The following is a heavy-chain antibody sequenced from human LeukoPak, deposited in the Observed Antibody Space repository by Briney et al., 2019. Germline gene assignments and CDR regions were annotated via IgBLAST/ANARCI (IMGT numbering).Heavy chain of an antibody. CDR3: ARGRASYYDSYFDY. Sequence: PSETLSLTCTVSGGSISSYYWSWIRQPAGKGPEWIGRIYTSGSTNYNPSLKSRVTISVDTSKNQFSLKLSSVTAADTAVYYCARGRASYYDSYFDYWGQGTLVTVSS. CDR2: IYTSGST. J-gene: IGHJ4*02. V-gene: IGHV4-4*07. D-gene: IGHD3-22*01. CDR1: GGSISSYY.